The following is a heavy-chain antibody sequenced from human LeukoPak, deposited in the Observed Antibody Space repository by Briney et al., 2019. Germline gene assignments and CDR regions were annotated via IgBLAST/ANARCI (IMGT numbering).Heavy chain of an antibody. Sequence: ASVKVSCKASGYTFTGYYMHWVQQAPGQGLEWMGWINPNSGGTNYAQKFQGRVTMTRDTSISTAYMELSRLRSDDTAVYYCAGEAVGAKDDAFDIWGQGTMVTVSS. D-gene: IGHD1-26*01. CDR2: INPNSGGT. J-gene: IGHJ3*02. CDR1: GYTFTGYY. CDR3: AGEAVGAKDDAFDI. V-gene: IGHV1-2*02.